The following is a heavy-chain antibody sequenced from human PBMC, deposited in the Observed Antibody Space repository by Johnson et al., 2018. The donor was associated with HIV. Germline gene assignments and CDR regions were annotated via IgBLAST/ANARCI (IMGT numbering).Heavy chain of an antibody. Sequence: QVQLVESGGGVVQPGRSLRLSCAASGFTFSTYGMHWVRQAPGKGLEWVAVISYDGSYKYYADSVQGRFTISRDDSKNTLYLQMNSLRAEDTAVYYCARRGGSGWSAFDIWGQGTMVT. CDR2: ISYDGSYK. CDR3: ARRGGSGWSAFDI. J-gene: IGHJ3*02. V-gene: IGHV3-30*03. CDR1: GFTFSTYG. D-gene: IGHD6-19*01.